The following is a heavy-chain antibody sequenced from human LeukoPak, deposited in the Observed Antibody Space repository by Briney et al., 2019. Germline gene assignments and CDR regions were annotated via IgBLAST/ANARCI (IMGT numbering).Heavy chain of an antibody. CDR2: IYHSGST. D-gene: IGHD3-16*01. V-gene: IGHV4-38-2*02. CDR3: ARESPGGGDY. CDR1: GYSISSGYY. J-gene: IGHJ4*02. Sequence: SETLSLTCAVSGYSISSGYYWGWIRQPPGKGLEWIGSIYHSGSTYYNPSLKSRVTISVDTSKNQFSLKLSSVTAADPAVYYCARESPGGGDYWGQGTLVTVSS.